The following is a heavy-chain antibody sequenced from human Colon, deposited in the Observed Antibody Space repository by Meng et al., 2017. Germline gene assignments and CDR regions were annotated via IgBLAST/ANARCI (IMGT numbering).Heavy chain of an antibody. CDR3: ARHGGYYQDF. Sequence: VQLQGSGPGLGKLSETLSLACSVSGASVSVNSYWSWVRQPPGRGLEWIGQIDHRGSAYYRPSLNSRVTMSLDKSRNQFSLRLTSVTAADTAVYYCARHGGYYQDFWGQGTLVTVSS. V-gene: IGHV4-4*02. CDR1: GASVSVNSY. J-gene: IGHJ4*02. D-gene: IGHD4-23*01. CDR2: IDHRGSA.